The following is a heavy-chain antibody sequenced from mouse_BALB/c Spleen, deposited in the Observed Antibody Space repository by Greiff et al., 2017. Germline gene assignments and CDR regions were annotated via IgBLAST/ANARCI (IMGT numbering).Heavy chain of an antibody. CDR3: ARSLGRENYAMDY. CDR2: INPSTGYT. Sequence: VQLQQSGAELAKPGASVKMSCKASGYTFTSYWMHWVKQRPGQGLEWIGYINPSTGYTEYNQKFKDKATLTADKSSSTAYMQLSSLTSEDSAVYYCARSLGRENYAMDYWGQGTSVTVSS. V-gene: IGHV1-7*01. CDR1: GYTFTSYW. J-gene: IGHJ4*01. D-gene: IGHD4-1*01.